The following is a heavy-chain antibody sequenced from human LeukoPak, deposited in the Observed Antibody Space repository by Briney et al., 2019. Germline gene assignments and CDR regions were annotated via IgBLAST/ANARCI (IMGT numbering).Heavy chain of an antibody. CDR1: GFTFDDYA. D-gene: IGHD4-23*01. CDR2: ISWNSGSI. J-gene: IGHJ4*02. CDR3: AKAKGDYGGFRTPTPIDY. Sequence: HPGGSLRLSCAASGFTFDDYAMHWFRQAPGKGLEWVSGISWNSGSIGYADSVKGRFTISRDNAKNSLYPQMNSLRAEDTALYYCAKAKGDYGGFRTPTPIDYWGQGTLVTVSS. V-gene: IGHV3-9*01.